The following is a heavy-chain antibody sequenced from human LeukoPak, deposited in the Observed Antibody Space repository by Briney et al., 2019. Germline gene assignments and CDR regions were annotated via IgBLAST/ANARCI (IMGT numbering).Heavy chain of an antibody. Sequence: SETLSLTCAVYGGSFSGYYWSWIRQPPVKGLGWIGEINHSGSTNYNPSLKSRVTISVDTSKNQFSLKLSSVTAADTAVYYCARDKRWLRFLDYWGQGTLVTVSS. CDR1: GGSFSGYY. D-gene: IGHD5-12*01. V-gene: IGHV4-34*01. CDR2: INHSGST. CDR3: ARDKRWLRFLDY. J-gene: IGHJ4*02.